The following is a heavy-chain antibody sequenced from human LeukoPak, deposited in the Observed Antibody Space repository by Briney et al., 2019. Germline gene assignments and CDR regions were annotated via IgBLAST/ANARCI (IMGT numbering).Heavy chain of an antibody. CDR3: AREGLLGGVITLGAFDT. J-gene: IGHJ3*02. CDR2: IGTTSTYI. CDR1: GFTFSLYS. Sequence: GGSLRLSCLASGFTFSLYSMNWARQSPGQGLEWVSSIGTTSTYIYYADSLKGRVTISRDNAKNSLFLQLNSLRAEDTAIYYCAREGLLGGVITLGAFDTWGQGTMVTVSS. D-gene: IGHD3-10*01. V-gene: IGHV3-21*01.